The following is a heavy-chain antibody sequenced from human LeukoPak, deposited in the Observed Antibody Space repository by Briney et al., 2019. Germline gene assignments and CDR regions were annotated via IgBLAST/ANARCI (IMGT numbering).Heavy chain of an antibody. CDR3: AKAGGPPSKFRITAAGTFDP. V-gene: IGHV3-30*18. J-gene: IGHJ5*02. Sequence: PGESLRLSCVASRFTFSNYGMHWVRQAPGKGLEWVAVISYDGSNKYYADSVKGRFTISRDNSKNTVYLQMNSLRAEDTAVYYCAKAGGPPSKFRITAAGTFDPWGQGTQVTVSS. CDR2: ISYDGSNK. D-gene: IGHD6-13*01. CDR1: RFTFSNYG.